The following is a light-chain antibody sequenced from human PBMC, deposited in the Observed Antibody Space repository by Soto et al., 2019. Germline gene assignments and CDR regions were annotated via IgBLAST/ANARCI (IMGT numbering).Light chain of an antibody. V-gene: IGKV3-11*01. CDR1: QSYGNY. CDR2: DVS. CDR3: QQSSRWPRMYT. J-gene: IGKJ2*01. Sequence: IVLTQSQATLSLSPGERATLSCRASQSYGNYIAWYQQKTGQPPKLLIYDVSKRDTGVTARCSGSGSGTDFTLAISSVEPEDFGVYHCQQSSRWPRMYTFGQGTKLEIK.